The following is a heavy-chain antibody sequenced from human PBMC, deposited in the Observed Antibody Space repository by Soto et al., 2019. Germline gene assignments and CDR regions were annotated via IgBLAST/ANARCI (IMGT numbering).Heavy chain of an antibody. CDR3: AREKFRGIAVAGYFDY. Sequence: GGSLRLSCAASGFTFSSYGMHWVRQAPGKGLEWVAVIWYDGSNKYYADSVKGRFTISRDNSKNTLYLQMNSLRAEDTAVYYCAREKFRGIAVAGYFDYWGQGTLVTVSS. CDR1: GFTFSSYG. V-gene: IGHV3-33*01. CDR2: IWYDGSNK. J-gene: IGHJ4*02. D-gene: IGHD6-19*01.